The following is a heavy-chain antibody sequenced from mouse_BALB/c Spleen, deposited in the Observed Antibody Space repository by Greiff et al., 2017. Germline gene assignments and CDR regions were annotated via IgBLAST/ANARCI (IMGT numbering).Heavy chain of an antibody. CDR2: ISSGGST. J-gene: IGHJ4*01. CDR3: ARGDYYGSSYDYAMDY. CDR1: GFTFSSYA. D-gene: IGHD1-1*01. V-gene: IGHV5-6-5*01. Sequence: EVKLVESGGGLVKPGGSLKLSCAASGFTFSSYAMSWVRQTPEKRLEWVASISSGGSTYYPDSVKGRFTISRDNARNILYLQMSSLRSEDTAMYYCARGDYYGSSYDYAMDYWGQGTSVTVSS.